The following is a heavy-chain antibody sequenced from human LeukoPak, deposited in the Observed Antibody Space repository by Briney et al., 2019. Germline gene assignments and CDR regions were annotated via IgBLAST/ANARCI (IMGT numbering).Heavy chain of an antibody. Sequence: SETLSLTCAVYGGSFSGYYWSWIRQPPGKGLEWIGEVNYSGSTKYNPSLKSRVTISVDTSKNQFSLKPTSVTAADTAVYYCARGRPSSNGSGSYYNPWGQGTLVTVSS. CDR3: ARGRPSSNGSGSYYNP. J-gene: IGHJ5*02. D-gene: IGHD3-10*01. CDR2: VNYSGST. CDR1: GGSFSGYY. V-gene: IGHV4-34*01.